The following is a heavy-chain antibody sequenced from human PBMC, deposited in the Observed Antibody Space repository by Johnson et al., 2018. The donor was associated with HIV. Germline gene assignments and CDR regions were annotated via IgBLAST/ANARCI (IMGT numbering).Heavy chain of an antibody. Sequence: VQLMESGGGLVQPGGSLRLSCAASGFTFSSYWMSWVRQAPGKGLEWVANIKQDGSEKYYVDSVKGRFTISRDNAKNSLYLQMNSLRDEDTALYYCARDTAHCDGGSGYSGTFDIWGRGTMVTVSS. CDR3: ARDTAHCDGGSGYSGTFDI. V-gene: IGHV3-7*05. CDR2: IKQDGSEK. D-gene: IGHD2-15*01. CDR1: GFTFSSYW. J-gene: IGHJ3*02.